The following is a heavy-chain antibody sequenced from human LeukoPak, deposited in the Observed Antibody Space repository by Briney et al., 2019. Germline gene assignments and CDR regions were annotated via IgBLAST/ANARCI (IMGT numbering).Heavy chain of an antibody. D-gene: IGHD2-21*02. CDR1: GYTFTGYY. J-gene: IGHJ4*02. V-gene: IGHV1-2*02. Sequence: ASVKVSCKASGYTFTGYYMHWVRQAPGQGFEWMGWINPNSGGTNFAQKFQGRVTMTRDTSISTAYMQLSRLRSDDTAEYYCAREVVAYCSGDCNDYWGQGTLVTVSS. CDR3: AREVVAYCSGDCNDY. CDR2: INPNSGGT.